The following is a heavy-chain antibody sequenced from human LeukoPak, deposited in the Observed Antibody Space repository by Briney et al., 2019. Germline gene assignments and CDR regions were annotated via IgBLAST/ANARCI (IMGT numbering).Heavy chain of an antibody. Sequence: GGSLRLSCAASGFTFRNYWMSWVRQAPGTGLEWVANIKQDGSDRNYVTSVRGRFTISRDNAESSLYLQMNSLRVEDTAVYYCVRNLAVAGTCFDSWGQGTLVTVSS. D-gene: IGHD6-19*01. CDR1: GFTFRNYW. J-gene: IGHJ4*02. V-gene: IGHV3-7*03. CDR2: IKQDGSDR. CDR3: VRNLAVAGTCFDS.